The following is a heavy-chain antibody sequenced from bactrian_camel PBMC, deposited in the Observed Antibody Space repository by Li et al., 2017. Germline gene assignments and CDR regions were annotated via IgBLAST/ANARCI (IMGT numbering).Heavy chain of an antibody. J-gene: IGHJ6*01. CDR3: AADPCDGGNWSGSFGY. CDR2: INASGGRT. D-gene: IGHD6*01. CDR1: NHRGNC. V-gene: IGHV3S53*01. Sequence: VQLVESGGGSVQAGGSLRLSCLYNHRGNCMGWFRQAPGKEREGVAAINASGGRTAYRNSVKGRFTISEDNAVNTLYLQMNSLKPEDTAMYYCAADPCDGGNWSGSFGYWGQGTQVTVS.